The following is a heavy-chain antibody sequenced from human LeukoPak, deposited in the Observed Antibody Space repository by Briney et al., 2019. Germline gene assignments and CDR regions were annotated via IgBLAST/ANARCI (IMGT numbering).Heavy chain of an antibody. CDR3: ATGSYLWGGMDV. CDR2: TSADSAKT. J-gene: IGHJ6*02. D-gene: IGHD1-26*01. CDR1: SDSFSNYG. V-gene: IGHV1-18*01. Sequence: ASVRVSCKASSDSFSNYGFARVRQAPGQGLEWTGWTSADSAKTYYAQNFQDRVTMTTDTSTRTGYMELRSLRSDDAAVYYCATGSYLWGGMDVWGQGTTVIVSS.